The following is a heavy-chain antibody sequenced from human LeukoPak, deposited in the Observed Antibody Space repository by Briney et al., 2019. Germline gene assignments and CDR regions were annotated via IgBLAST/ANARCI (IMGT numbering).Heavy chain of an antibody. V-gene: IGHV4-59*01. D-gene: IGHD1-26*01. CDR2: IYYSGST. CDR1: GGSISSYY. J-gene: IGHJ3*02. Sequence: SETLSLTCTVSGGSISSYYWSWIRQPPGKGLEWIGYIYYSGSTNYNPSLKSRVTISVDTSKNQFSLKLSSVTAADTAVYYCARGWFGLELLHDAFDIWGQGTMVTVSS. CDR3: ARGWFGLELLHDAFDI.